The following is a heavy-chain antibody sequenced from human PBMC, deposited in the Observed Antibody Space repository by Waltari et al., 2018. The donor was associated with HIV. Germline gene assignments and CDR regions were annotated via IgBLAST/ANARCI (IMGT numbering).Heavy chain of an antibody. V-gene: IGHV3-21*01. CDR2: ISSSGTFT. CDR3: ARDSRDNSWSLNFFDP. Sequence: EVQLVESGGGPVKPGGSLRLSCRASGFTFNIYSLNWVRQAPGKGLEWISSISSSGTFTHYADSVKGRFTIPRDNANKSVYLQMNSLRAEDTAVYYCARDSRDNSWSLNFFDPWGQGTLVTVSS. J-gene: IGHJ5*02. CDR1: GFTFNIYS. D-gene: IGHD6-13*01.